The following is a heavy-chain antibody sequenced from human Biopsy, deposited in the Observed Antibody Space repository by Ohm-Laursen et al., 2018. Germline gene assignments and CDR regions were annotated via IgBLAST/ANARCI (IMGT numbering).Heavy chain of an antibody. D-gene: IGHD3-22*01. CDR1: GFTFRLYA. J-gene: IGHJ4*02. Sequence: SLRLSCTASGFTFRLYAMSWVRQAPGKGLEWVSAINGSRGGTFYSESVKGRFTASRDNSQNSLFLHMNSLRADDTAVYYCAKLGYSSEYDSSGEFDSWGQGTLVSVSS. CDR3: AKLGYSSEYDSSGEFDS. CDR2: INGSRGGT. V-gene: IGHV3-23*01.